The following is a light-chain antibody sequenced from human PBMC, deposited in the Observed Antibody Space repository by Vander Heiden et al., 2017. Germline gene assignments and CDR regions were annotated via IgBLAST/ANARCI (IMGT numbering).Light chain of an antibody. J-gene: IGLJ1*01. CDR3: GTWDSSLSASV. Sequence: QSVLTQPPSVSAAPGQKVTISCSGSSSNIGNNYVSWYQQLPGTAPELLIYENNKRPSGIPDRFSGSKSGTSATLGITGLQTGDEADYYCGTWDSSLSASVFATGTKVSVL. V-gene: IGLV1-51*02. CDR2: ENN. CDR1: SSNIGNNY.